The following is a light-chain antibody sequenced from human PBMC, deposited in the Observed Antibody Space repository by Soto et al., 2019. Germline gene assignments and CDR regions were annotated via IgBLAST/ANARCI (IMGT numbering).Light chain of an antibody. CDR3: QQSYSVPLT. V-gene: IGKV1-39*01. CDR2: ATS. CDR1: QGIDTY. J-gene: IGKJ4*01. Sequence: DIQMTQSPASLSASFVDLVTITCRASQGIDTYLAWYQQKPGKAPNLLIYATSSLQSGVPPRFSGSGSGTDFTLTISSLQPEDFATYYCQQSYSVPLTFGGGTKVDIK.